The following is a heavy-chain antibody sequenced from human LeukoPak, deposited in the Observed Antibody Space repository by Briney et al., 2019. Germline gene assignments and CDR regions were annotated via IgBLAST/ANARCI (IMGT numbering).Heavy chain of an antibody. Sequence: GGSLRLSCAASGFNFNSYWMSWVRQAPGKGLECVANIKQDGSDIYFVDSVKGRFTISRDNAKNSLYLQVNSLRGEDMAVYYCARARYGSGGYFFDFWGQGTLVTVSS. D-gene: IGHD3-10*01. CDR1: GFNFNSYW. CDR3: ARARYGSGGYFFDF. J-gene: IGHJ4*02. CDR2: IKQDGSDI. V-gene: IGHV3-7*04.